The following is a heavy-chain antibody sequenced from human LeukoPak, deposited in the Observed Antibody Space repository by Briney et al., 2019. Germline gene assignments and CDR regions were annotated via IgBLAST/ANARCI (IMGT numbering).Heavy chain of an antibody. CDR2: IKQDGSEK. D-gene: IGHD2-15*01. CDR3: ARARGHCSGGSCYYFDY. CDR1: GFTFSSYW. J-gene: IGHJ4*02. V-gene: IGHV3-7*01. Sequence: QSGGSLRLSCAASGFTFSSYWMSWVRQAPGKGLEWVANIKQDGSEKYYVDSVKGRFTISRDNAKNSLYLQMNSLRAEDTAVYYCARARGHCSGGSCYYFDYWGQGTLVTVSS.